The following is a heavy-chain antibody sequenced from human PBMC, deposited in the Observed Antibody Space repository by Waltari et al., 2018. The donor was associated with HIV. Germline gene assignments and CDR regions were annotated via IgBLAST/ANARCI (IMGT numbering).Heavy chain of an antibody. CDR1: GFTFRNFW. Sequence: EVQLVASGGGLVQPGGSLRLSCAASGFTFRNFWMSWVRQAPGKGLEWLANIKQDGSEKYYVDSVKGRFTISRDNAKNSLYLQMNSLRAEDTAVYYCASPSIRAGMDVWGQGTTVTVSS. CDR2: IKQDGSEK. CDR3: ASPSIRAGMDV. D-gene: IGHD2-2*02. J-gene: IGHJ6*02. V-gene: IGHV3-7*01.